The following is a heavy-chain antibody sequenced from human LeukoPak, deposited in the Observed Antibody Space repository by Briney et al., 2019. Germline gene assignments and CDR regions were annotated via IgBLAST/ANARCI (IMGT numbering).Heavy chain of an antibody. CDR3: ARGVDTAMPEV. CDR2: FYHGGST. CDR1: GYSISTGYY. Sequence: PSETLSLTCTVSGYSISTGYYWDWIRQPPGKGLEWIGTFYHGGSTYYNPSLKSRVTISVDTSKNQFSLNLTSVTAADTAVYYCARGVDTAMPEVWGQGTLVTVSS. D-gene: IGHD5-18*01. J-gene: IGHJ4*02. V-gene: IGHV4-38-2*02.